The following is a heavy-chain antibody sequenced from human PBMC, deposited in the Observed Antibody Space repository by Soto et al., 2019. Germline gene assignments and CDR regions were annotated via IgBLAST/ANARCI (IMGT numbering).Heavy chain of an antibody. J-gene: IGHJ6*02. CDR2: ISYDGSNK. Sequence: GGSLRLSCAASGFTFSSYAMSWVRQAPGKGLEWVAVISYDGSNKYYADSVKGRFTISRDNSKNTLYLQMNSLRAEDTAVYYCARARANIVLMVYASYYGMDVWGQGTTVTVSS. D-gene: IGHD2-8*01. V-gene: IGHV3-30-3*01. CDR3: ARARANIVLMVYASYYGMDV. CDR1: GFTFSSYA.